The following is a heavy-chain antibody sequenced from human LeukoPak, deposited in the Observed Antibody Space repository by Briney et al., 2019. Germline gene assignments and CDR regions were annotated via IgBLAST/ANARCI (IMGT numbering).Heavy chain of an antibody. CDR1: GYTLTGYY. CDR3: ASPGSYDFWSGYYSLDY. D-gene: IGHD3-3*01. Sequence: ASVKVSCKASGYTLTGYYMHWVRQAPGQELEWMGWINPNSGGTNYAQKFQGRVTMTRDTSISTAYMELSRLRSDDTAVYYCASPGSYDFWSGYYSLDYWGQGTLVTVSS. CDR2: INPNSGGT. V-gene: IGHV1-2*02. J-gene: IGHJ4*02.